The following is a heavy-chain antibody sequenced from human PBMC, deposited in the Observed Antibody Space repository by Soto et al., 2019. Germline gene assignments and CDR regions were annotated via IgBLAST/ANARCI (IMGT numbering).Heavy chain of an antibody. V-gene: IGHV3-7*03. J-gene: IGHJ6*02. Sequence: GGSLRLSCAASGFTFSSYWMSWVRQAPGKGLEWVANIKQDGSEKYYVDSVKGRFTTSRDNAKNSLYLQMNSLRAEDTAVYYCAREDTRSYGSGSYLNYYYYGMDVWGQGTTVTVSS. CDR1: GFTFSSYW. CDR3: AREDTRSYGSGSYLNYYYYGMDV. D-gene: IGHD3-10*01. CDR2: IKQDGSEK.